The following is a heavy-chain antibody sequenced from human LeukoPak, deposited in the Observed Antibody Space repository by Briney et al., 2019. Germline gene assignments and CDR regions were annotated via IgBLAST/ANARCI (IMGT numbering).Heavy chain of an antibody. CDR1: GFTFDDYA. CDR2: ISWNSGSI. J-gene: IGHJ6*02. Sequence: GGSLRLSCAASGFTFDDYAMHWVRQAPGKGLEWVSGISWNSGSIGYADSVKGRFTISRDNAKNSLYLQMNSLRAEDTAVYYCARYSSSWYSPRSYGMDVWGQGTTVTVSS. D-gene: IGHD6-13*01. V-gene: IGHV3-9*01. CDR3: ARYSSSWYSPRSYGMDV.